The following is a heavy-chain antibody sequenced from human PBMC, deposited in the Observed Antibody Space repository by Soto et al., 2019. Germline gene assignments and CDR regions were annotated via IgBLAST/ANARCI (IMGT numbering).Heavy chain of an antibody. CDR2: ISSSGSTI. J-gene: IGHJ4*02. V-gene: IGHV3-48*03. D-gene: IGHD3-22*01. CDR1: GFTFSSYE. CDR3: ARDSGYRGYYDSSGYLPFDY. Sequence: EVQLVESGGGLVQPGGSLRLSCAASGFTFSSYEMNWVRQAPGKGLEWVSYISSSGSTIYYADSVKGRYTITRDTDKNSMYLQMSSLRAEDTAVYYCARDSGYRGYYDSSGYLPFDYWGQGTLVTFSS.